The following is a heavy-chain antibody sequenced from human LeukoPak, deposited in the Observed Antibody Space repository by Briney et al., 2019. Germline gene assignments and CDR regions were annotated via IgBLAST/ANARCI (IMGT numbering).Heavy chain of an antibody. D-gene: IGHD3-22*01. V-gene: IGHV1-18*01. J-gene: IGHJ4*02. CDR2: ISAYNGNT. CDR1: GGAFSNYA. CDR3: ARSAILLSYDSSGYPFDY. Sequence: ASVKVSCKASGGAFSNYATSWVRQAPGQGLEWMGWISAYNGNTNYAQKLQGRVTMTTDTSTSTAYMELRSLRSDDTAVYYCARSAILLSYDSSGYPFDYWGQGTLVTVSS.